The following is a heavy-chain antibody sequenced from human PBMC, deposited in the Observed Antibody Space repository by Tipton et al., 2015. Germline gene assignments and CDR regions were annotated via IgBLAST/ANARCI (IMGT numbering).Heavy chain of an antibody. Sequence: SLRLSCAASGFTFDDYGMTWVRQVPGKGLEWVAGIDWNGGRTGYADSVKGRFIISRDNAQNSLFLQMNSLTAEDTAVYYCARAQGRHGGLFDSWGQGILVTVSS. D-gene: IGHD4-23*01. CDR2: IDWNGGRT. CDR3: ARAQGRHGGLFDS. CDR1: GFTFDDYG. J-gene: IGHJ4*02. V-gene: IGHV3-20*04.